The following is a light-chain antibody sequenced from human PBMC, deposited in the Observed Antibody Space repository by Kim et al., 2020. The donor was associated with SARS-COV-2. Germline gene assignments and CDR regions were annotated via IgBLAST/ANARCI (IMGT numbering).Light chain of an antibody. CDR2: WAS. J-gene: IGKJ2*01. V-gene: IGKV4-1*01. CDR1: QSVLYSSTNKNY. CDR3: QQYYRTPCT. Sequence: RATINCKSSQSVLYSSTNKNYLAWYQQKPGQPPKLLIYWASTRASGVPDRFSGSGSGTDFTLTISSLQAEDVAAYYCQQYYRTPCTFGQGTKLEI.